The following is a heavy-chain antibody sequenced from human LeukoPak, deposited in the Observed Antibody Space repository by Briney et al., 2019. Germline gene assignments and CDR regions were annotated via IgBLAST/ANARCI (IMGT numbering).Heavy chain of an antibody. CDR1: GGSISSSDYY. CDR3: AREVGEPSSFDY. Sequence: SETLSLTCTASGGSISSSDYYWSWLRQHPGKGLEWIGEINHSGSTNYNPSLKSRVTISVDTSKNQFSLKLSSVTAADTAVYYCAREVGEPSSFDYWGQGTLVTVSS. V-gene: IGHV4-61*08. J-gene: IGHJ4*02. D-gene: IGHD3-10*01. CDR2: INHSGST.